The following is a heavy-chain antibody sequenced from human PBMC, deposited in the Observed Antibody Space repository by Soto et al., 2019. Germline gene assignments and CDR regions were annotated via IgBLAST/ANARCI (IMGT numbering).Heavy chain of an antibody. J-gene: IGHJ4*02. CDR2: INPSGGST. V-gene: IGHV1-46*01. Sequence: ASVKVSCKASGYTFTSYYMHWVRQAPGQGLEWMGIINPSGGSTSYAQKFQGRVTMTRDTSTSTVYMELSSLRSEDTAVYYCARGGALSTSWYWGDGLDSWGQATQGAVSS. CDR3: ARGGALSTSWYWGDGLDS. D-gene: IGHD6-13*01. CDR1: GYTFTSYY.